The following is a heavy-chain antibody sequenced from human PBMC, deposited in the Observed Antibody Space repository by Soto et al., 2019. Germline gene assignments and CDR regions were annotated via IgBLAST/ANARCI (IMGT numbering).Heavy chain of an antibody. D-gene: IGHD3-22*01. V-gene: IGHV1-3*01. Sequence: ASVKVSCKASGYSFTSYGISWARQAPGQGLEWMGWINAGNGHTKYSQKFQARVTITRDTSASTAYMELSSLRSEDTAVYYCARGERYYYDSSGYFGFDYWGQGTLVTV. CDR1: GYSFTSYG. J-gene: IGHJ4*02. CDR3: ARGERYYYDSSGYFGFDY. CDR2: INAGNGHT.